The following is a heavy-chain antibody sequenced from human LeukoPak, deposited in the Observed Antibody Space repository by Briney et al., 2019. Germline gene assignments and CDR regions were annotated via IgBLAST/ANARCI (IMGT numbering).Heavy chain of an antibody. CDR2: INHSGGT. CDR3: ALELVVPAALERLNAFDI. J-gene: IGHJ3*02. D-gene: IGHD2-2*01. V-gene: IGHV4-34*01. Sequence: SETLSLTCAVSGGSFSGFRWHWIRQPPGKGPEWIGEINHSGGTTYNPSLKSRVTISVDTSKIQFSLNLTSVTAAATAVYYCALELVVPAALERLNAFDIWGHGTMVTVSS. CDR1: GGSFSGFR.